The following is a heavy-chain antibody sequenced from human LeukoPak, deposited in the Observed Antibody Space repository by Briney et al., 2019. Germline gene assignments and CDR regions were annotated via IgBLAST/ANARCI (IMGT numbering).Heavy chain of an antibody. Sequence: SETLSLTCTVSGGSISSYYWSWIRQPPGKGLEWIGYIYYSGSTYYNPSLKSRVTISVDTSKNQFSLKLSSVTAADTAVYYCARDQMYSSGWDAFDIWGQGTMVTVSS. V-gene: IGHV4-59*12. CDR2: IYYSGST. J-gene: IGHJ3*02. D-gene: IGHD6-19*01. CDR3: ARDQMYSSGWDAFDI. CDR1: GGSISSYY.